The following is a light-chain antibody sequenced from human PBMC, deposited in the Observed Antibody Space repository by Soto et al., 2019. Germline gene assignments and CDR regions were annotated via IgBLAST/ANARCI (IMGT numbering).Light chain of an antibody. CDR3: MQALQTPL. V-gene: IGKV2-28*01. J-gene: IGKJ4*01. CDR1: QSLLHSNGYNY. Sequence: DIVMTQSPLSLPVTPGEPASISCRSSQSLLHSNGYNYLDWYLQKPGQSPQLLIYLGSNRASGVPDRFSGSGSSTDFTLKISRVEAEDVGVYYCMQALQTPLFGGGTKVEIK. CDR2: LGS.